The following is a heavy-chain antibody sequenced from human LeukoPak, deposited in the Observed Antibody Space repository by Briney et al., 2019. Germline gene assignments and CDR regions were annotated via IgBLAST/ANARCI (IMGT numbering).Heavy chain of an antibody. J-gene: IGHJ5*02. CDR1: VCSISSGYF. CDR2: VYHTGAT. V-gene: IGHV4-38-2*02. CDR3: ARDLGLTMSANWFDP. D-gene: IGHD3-3*01. Sequence: PSETLSLTCGVSVCSISSGYFWVWIRQPPGKGLEWIGSVYHTGATYYNPSLRSPVTISVDTSNNQFSLELNSVTAADTAVYYCARDLGLTMSANWFDPWGQGTLVTVSS.